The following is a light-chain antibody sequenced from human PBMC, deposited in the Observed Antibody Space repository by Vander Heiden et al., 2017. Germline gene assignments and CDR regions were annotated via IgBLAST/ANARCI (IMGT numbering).Light chain of an antibody. V-gene: IGKV4-1*01. CDR1: NKNY. CDR2: WAS. CDR3: QQDDSTPQA. J-gene: IGKJ4*01. Sequence: DIVMTQSPDSLAVPLGERATINNKNYLAWYQQKPGQPPKLLIYWASTRESGVPDRFSGSGSGTDFTLTISSLQAEDVAVYYCQQDDSTPQAFGGGTKVEIK.